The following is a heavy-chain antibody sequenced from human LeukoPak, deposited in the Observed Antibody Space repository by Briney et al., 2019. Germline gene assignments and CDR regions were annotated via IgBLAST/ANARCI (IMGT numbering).Heavy chain of an antibody. CDR3: ARDPCYYDSSGYFDY. CDR1: GYTFTSYY. J-gene: IGHJ4*02. D-gene: IGHD3-22*01. Sequence: ASVKVSCKASGYTFTSYYMHWVRQAPGQGLEWMGIINPSGGSTSYAQKFQGRVTMTRDTSTSTVYMELSSLRSEDTAVYYCARDPCYYDSSGYFDYWGQGTLVTVSS. CDR2: INPSGGST. V-gene: IGHV1-46*01.